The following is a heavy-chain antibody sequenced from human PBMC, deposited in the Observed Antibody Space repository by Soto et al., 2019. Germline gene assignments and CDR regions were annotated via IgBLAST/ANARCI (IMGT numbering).Heavy chain of an antibody. J-gene: IGHJ4*02. D-gene: IGHD3-9*01. CDR3: ARNLIDYYILTGYHMSYYFAY. V-gene: IGHV1-3*01. CDR2: INAGNGNT. CDR1: GYTLTSYA. Sequence: GASVKVSWKACGYTLTSYAMHWVRQAPGQRLEWMGWINAGNGNTKYSQKFQGRVTITRDTSASTAYMELSSLRSEDTAVYYCARNLIDYYILTGYHMSYYFAYWGQLPLVTVS.